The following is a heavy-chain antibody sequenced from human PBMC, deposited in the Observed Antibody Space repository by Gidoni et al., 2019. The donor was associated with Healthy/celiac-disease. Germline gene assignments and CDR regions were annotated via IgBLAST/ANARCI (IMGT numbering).Heavy chain of an antibody. D-gene: IGHD3-10*01. CDR3: ARECITMVRGVITPYFDY. V-gene: IGHV4-61*02. CDR2: IYTSGST. CDR1: GGSISSGSYY. Sequence: QVQLQESGPGLVKPSQTLSLTCTVSGGSISSGSYYWSWIRQPAGKGLEWIGCIYTSGSTNYNPSLKRRVTISVDTSKNQFSLKLSSVTAADTAVYYCARECITMVRGVITPYFDYWGQGTLVTVSS. J-gene: IGHJ4*02.